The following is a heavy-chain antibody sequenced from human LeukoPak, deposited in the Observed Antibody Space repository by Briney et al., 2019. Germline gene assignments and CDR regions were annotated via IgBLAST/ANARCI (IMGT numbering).Heavy chain of an antibody. CDR2: ISYDDSHK. D-gene: IGHD5-12*01. Sequence: PGGSLRLSCAASGFTFSNHGVHWVRQAPGQGLEWVAFISYDDSHKYYLDSVKGRFTISRDNSKNTLYLQMNSLRPGDTAVYYCAKDPTATSGAFFDYWGQGTLVTVSS. CDR3: AKDPTATSGAFFDY. V-gene: IGHV3-30*18. J-gene: IGHJ4*02. CDR1: GFTFSNHG.